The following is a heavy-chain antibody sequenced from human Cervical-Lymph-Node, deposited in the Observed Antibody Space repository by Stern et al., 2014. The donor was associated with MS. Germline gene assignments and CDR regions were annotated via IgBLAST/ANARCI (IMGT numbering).Heavy chain of an antibody. CDR1: GYSFTANW. V-gene: IGHV5-51*01. CDR3: ARDYGDYAFDY. Sequence: VQLVESGAEVKKPGESLKISCKGSGYSFTANWIAWVRQMPGKGLEWMGIIYPGDSDTRCSPSFQGQVTISADKSISTAYLQWSSLKASGTAMYYCARDYGDYAFDYWGQGTLVTVSS. J-gene: IGHJ4*02. CDR2: IYPGDSDT. D-gene: IGHD4-17*01.